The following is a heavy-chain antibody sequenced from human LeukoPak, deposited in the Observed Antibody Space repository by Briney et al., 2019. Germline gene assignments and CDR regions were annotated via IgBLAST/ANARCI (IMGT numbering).Heavy chain of an antibody. Sequence: GGSLRLSCAASGFTFSSYGMHWVRQAPGKGLEWVAFIRYDGSNKYYADSVKGRFTISRDNSKNTQYLQMNSLRAEDTAVYYCAKAGPGYSSGWYRIDYWGQGTLVTVSS. J-gene: IGHJ4*02. CDR3: AKAGPGYSSGWYRIDY. D-gene: IGHD6-19*01. CDR1: GFTFSSYG. V-gene: IGHV3-30*02. CDR2: IRYDGSNK.